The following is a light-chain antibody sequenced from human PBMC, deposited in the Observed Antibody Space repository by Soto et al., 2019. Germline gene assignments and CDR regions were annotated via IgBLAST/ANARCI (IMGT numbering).Light chain of an antibody. CDR2: DAS. CDR3: QQYDNLPPFT. V-gene: IGKV1-33*01. Sequence: DIPMTQSPSSLSASVGDRVTITCQASQDISNYLNWYQQKPGKAPKLLIYDASNLETGVPSRFSGSGSGTYFTFTISSLQPEDIATYYCQQYDNLPPFTFGPGTKVDIK. CDR1: QDISNY. J-gene: IGKJ3*01.